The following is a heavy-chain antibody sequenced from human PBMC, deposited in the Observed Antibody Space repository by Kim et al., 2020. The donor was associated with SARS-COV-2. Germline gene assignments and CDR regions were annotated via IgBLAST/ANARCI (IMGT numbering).Heavy chain of an antibody. J-gene: IGHJ4*02. CDR2: IYSGGST. D-gene: IGHD4-17*01. CDR1: GFTVSSNY. Sequence: GGSLRLSCAASGFTVSSNYMSWVRQAPGKGLEWVSVIYSGGSTYYADSVKGRFTISRENSKNTLYLQMNSLRAEDTAVYYCAGFSGGDYFTYYFDYWGQGTLVTVSS. CDR3: AGFSGGDYFTYYFDY. V-gene: IGHV3-66*01.